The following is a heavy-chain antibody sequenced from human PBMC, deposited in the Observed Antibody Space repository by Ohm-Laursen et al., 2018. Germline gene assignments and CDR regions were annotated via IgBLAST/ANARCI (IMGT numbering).Heavy chain of an antibody. CDR1: GFTFSSYA. CDR3: AKAQSGQIDH. V-gene: IGHV3-23*01. CDR2: VTGSGGAT. J-gene: IGHJ4*02. Sequence: SLRLSCTASGFTFSSYAMSWVRQAPGKGLEWVSSVTGSGGATYYADSVKGRFTISRDNSKNTLYLQMKSLTAEDTAVYYCAKAQSGQIDHWGQGILVTVSS. D-gene: IGHD3-3*01.